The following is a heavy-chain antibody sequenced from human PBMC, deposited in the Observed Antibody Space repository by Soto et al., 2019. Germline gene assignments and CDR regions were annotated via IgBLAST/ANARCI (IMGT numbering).Heavy chain of an antibody. CDR3: VRTFDALFLGLEEEYYGNGIDV. Sequence: PGESLKISCNGSGYSFTSYWISWVRQMPWKGLEWMGRIYPGDSYTGYSPSFQGHVTISADKSITTAYLQWSSLKASDTAIYYCVRTFDALFLGLEEEYYGNGIDVWGQGTPVTVSS. CDR2: IYPGDSYT. CDR1: GYSFTSYW. D-gene: IGHD3-16*01. V-gene: IGHV5-10-1*01. J-gene: IGHJ6*02.